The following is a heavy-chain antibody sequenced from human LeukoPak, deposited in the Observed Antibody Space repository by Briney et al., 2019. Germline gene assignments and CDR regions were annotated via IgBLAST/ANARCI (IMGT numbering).Heavy chain of an antibody. D-gene: IGHD3-10*01. CDR2: ISSSGSTI. Sequence: PGGSLRLSCAASGFTFSDYYMSWIRQAPGKGLEWVSYISSSGSTIYYADSVKGRSTISRDNAKNSLYLQMSSLRAEDTAVYYCARGALAGAAGIYYFYAMDVWGQGTTVTVSS. CDR1: GFTFSDYY. V-gene: IGHV3-11*01. J-gene: IGHJ6*02. CDR3: ARGALAGAAGIYYFYAMDV.